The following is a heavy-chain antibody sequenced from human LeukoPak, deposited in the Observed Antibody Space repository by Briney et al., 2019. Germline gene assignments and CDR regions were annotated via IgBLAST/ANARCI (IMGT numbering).Heavy chain of an antibody. Sequence: ASVKVSCKASGYTFTSYGITWVRQAPGQGLEWMGWISAYNGKKNYAQNFQGGVAMTTDTSTSTAYMELRSLRSDDTAVYYCATAGSGGAHVNAFDIWGQGTVVTVSS. J-gene: IGHJ3*02. D-gene: IGHD4/OR15-4a*01. CDR1: GYTFTSYG. CDR2: ISAYNGKK. V-gene: IGHV1-18*01. CDR3: ATAGSGGAHVNAFDI.